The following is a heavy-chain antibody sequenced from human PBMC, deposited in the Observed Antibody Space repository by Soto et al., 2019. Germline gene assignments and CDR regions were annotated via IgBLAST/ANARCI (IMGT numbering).Heavy chain of an antibody. CDR3: ARLDYYGSGSYPLAFDI. Sequence: PSETLSLTCTVSGGSISSYYWSWIRQPPWKGLEWIGYIYYSGSTNYNPSLKSRVTISVDTSKNQFSLKLSSVTAADTAVYYCARLDYYGSGSYPLAFDIWGQGTMVTVSS. CDR2: IYYSGST. CDR1: GGSISSYY. D-gene: IGHD3-10*01. J-gene: IGHJ3*02. V-gene: IGHV4-59*01.